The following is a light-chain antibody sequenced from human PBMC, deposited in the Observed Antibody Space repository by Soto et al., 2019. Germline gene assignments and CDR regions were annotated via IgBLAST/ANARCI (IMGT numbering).Light chain of an antibody. Sequence: QPALTQPPSVSGSPGQSVTISCTGTSSDVGSYNRVSWYQQPPGTAPKLLIYEVSNRPSGVPDRFSGSKSGNTASLTISGLQAEDEADYYCSSYTSTSTVFGGGTKLTVL. CDR3: SSYTSTSTV. V-gene: IGLV2-18*02. CDR2: EVS. CDR1: SSDVGSYNR. J-gene: IGLJ2*01.